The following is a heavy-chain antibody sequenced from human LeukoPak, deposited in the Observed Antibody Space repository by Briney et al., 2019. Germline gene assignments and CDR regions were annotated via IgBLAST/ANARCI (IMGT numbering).Heavy chain of an antibody. CDR2: ITYDGYYK. J-gene: IGHJ6*02. D-gene: IGHD3-10*01. Sequence: GGSLRLSCAASGFTFSSYGMHWVRQAPGKGLEWVAVITYDGYYKYYADSVKGRFTISSDNSKNTLFLQMNSLRAEDTAVYYCAKDLKSMVRGACMDAWGQGTTVTVSS. CDR3: AKDLKSMVRGACMDA. CDR1: GFTFSSYG. V-gene: IGHV3-30*18.